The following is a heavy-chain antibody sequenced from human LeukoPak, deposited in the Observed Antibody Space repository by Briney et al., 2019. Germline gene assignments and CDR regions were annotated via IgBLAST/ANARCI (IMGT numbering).Heavy chain of an antibody. CDR1: GGSISSYY. V-gene: IGHV4-4*07. CDR2: IYTSGST. J-gene: IGHJ5*02. Sequence: PSETLSLTCTVSGGSISSYYWSWIRQPAGKGLEWIGRIYTSGSTNYNPSLKSRVTMSVDTSKNQFSLKLSSVTAADTAVYYCVRADYDLLSKDSWFDPWGQGTLVTVSS. D-gene: IGHD3-16*01. CDR3: VRADYDLLSKDSWFDP.